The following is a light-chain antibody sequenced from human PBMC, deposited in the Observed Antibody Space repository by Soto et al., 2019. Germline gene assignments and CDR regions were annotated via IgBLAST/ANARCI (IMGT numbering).Light chain of an antibody. Sequence: EIVLTQSPATLSLSPGERATLSCRASQSISSSYLAWYQQKRGQAPRLLIYDSSNRATGIPARFSGSGSGTDFSLIISSLEPEDFAVYYCQQRSNWPLTFGGGTKVDIK. CDR2: DSS. CDR1: QSISSSY. CDR3: QQRSNWPLT. V-gene: IGKV3-11*01. J-gene: IGKJ4*01.